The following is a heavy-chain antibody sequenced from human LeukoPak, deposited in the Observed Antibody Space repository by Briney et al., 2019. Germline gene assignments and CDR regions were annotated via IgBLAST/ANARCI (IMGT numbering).Heavy chain of an antibody. CDR3: ARGGYSYGFDS. V-gene: IGHV4-59*01. Sequence: SETLSLTCTVSGGSISTYYWSWVRQPPGKGLEWIGNIYYSGCTNYNPSLKSRVTISLDTSKNRFSLRLSSVTAADTAVYYCARGGYSYGFDSWGQGTLVTVSS. D-gene: IGHD5-18*01. J-gene: IGHJ4*02. CDR1: GGSISTYY. CDR2: IYYSGCT.